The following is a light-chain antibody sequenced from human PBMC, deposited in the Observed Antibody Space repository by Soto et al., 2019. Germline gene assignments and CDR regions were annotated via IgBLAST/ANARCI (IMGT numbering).Light chain of an antibody. CDR1: SSDVGGYNY. CDR2: DVN. J-gene: IGLJ2*01. CDR3: SSYTSSITLV. V-gene: IGLV2-14*01. Sequence: QSALTQPASVSGSPGQSITISCTETSSDVGGYNYVSWYQQHPGKAPKLMIYDVNNRPSGVSNRFSGSKSGNTASLTISGLQAEDEGDYYCSSYTSSITLVFGGGTKLTV.